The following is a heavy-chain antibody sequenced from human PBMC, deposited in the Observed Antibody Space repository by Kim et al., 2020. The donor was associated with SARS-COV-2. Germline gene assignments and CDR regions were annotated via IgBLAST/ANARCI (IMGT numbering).Heavy chain of an antibody. V-gene: IGHV3-64D*09. CDR1: GFTFSSYA. J-gene: IGHJ4*02. Sequence: GGSLRLSCSASGFTFSSYAMHWVRQAPGKGLEYVSAISSNGGSTYYADSVKGRFTISRDNSKNTLYLQMSSLRAEDTAVYYCVKAEGSSWYGAWDDYWGQGTLVTVSS. CDR2: ISSNGGST. CDR3: VKAEGSSWYGAWDDY. D-gene: IGHD6-13*01.